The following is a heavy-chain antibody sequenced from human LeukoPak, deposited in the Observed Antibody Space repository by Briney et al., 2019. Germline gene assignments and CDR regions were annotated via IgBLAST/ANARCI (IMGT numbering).Heavy chain of an antibody. CDR3: AKLMSASGAYGVDV. D-gene: IGHD2-8*01. V-gene: IGHV3-23*01. Sequence: PGGSLRLSCAASGFTFSSYAMNWVRQAPGKGLEWVSTISGSGGSKHYADSVEGRFTISRDNSKNTVYLQMNSLRAEDTAIYYCAKLMSASGAYGVDVWGQGTTVTVSS. J-gene: IGHJ6*02. CDR1: GFTFSSYA. CDR2: ISGSGGSK.